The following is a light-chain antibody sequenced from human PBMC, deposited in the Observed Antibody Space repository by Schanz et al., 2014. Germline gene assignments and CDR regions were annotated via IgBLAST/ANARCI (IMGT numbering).Light chain of an antibody. CDR3: QHYDVPPLT. Sequence: EAVLTQSPGTLSLSPGERATLSCRASQSVRSRNLAWYQQKPGQAPRLLIYAASSRATGIPDRFSGAGSGTDFTLTISRLEPEDNAVYHCQHYDVPPLTFGGGTKVEIK. J-gene: IGKJ4*01. CDR2: AAS. V-gene: IGKV3-20*01. CDR1: QSVRSRN.